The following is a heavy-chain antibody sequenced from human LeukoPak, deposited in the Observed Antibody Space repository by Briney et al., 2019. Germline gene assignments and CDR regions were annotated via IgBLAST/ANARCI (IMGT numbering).Heavy chain of an antibody. CDR3: ARVDAFDL. CDR1: GFTFSSYD. Sequence: GGSLRLSCAASGFTFSSYDMNWVRQAPGKGLEWVSYISSSSSYIYYADSVKGRFTISRNNAKNSLYLQMNSLRAEDTAVYYCARVDAFDLWGQGTMVTVSS. CDR2: ISSSSSYI. J-gene: IGHJ3*01. V-gene: IGHV3-21*01.